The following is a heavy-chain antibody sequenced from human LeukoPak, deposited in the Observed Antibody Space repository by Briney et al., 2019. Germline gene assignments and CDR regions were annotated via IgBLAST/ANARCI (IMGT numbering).Heavy chain of an antibody. CDR1: GGSFSGYY. D-gene: IGHD3-16*02. V-gene: IGHV4-34*01. Sequence: SETLSLTCAVYGGSFSGYYWSWIRQPPGKGLEWIGEINHSGSTNYNPSLKSRVTISVDTSKNQFSLKLSSVTAADTAVYYCARRFYDYVWGSYRYSFDYWGQGTLVTVSS. CDR3: ARRFYDYVWGSYRYSFDY. J-gene: IGHJ4*02. CDR2: INHSGST.